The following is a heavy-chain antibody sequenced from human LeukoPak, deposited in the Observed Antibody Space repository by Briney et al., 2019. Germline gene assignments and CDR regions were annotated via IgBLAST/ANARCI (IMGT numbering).Heavy chain of an antibody. D-gene: IGHD3-22*01. J-gene: IGHJ4*02. CDR1: GFTFSTYG. CDR2: ISGSGGST. CDR3: AKSPSLQDYYDSSGYYYFDY. Sequence: PGGSLRLSCAASGFTFSTYGMTWVRQAPGKGLEWVSSISGSGGSTYYADSVKGRVTVSRDNSKNTLYLQMNSLRAEDTAVYYCAKSPSLQDYYDSSGYYYFDYWGQGTLVTVSS. V-gene: IGHV3-23*01.